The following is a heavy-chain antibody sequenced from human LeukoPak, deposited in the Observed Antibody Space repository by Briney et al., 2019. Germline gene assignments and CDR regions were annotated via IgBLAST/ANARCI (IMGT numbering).Heavy chain of an antibody. J-gene: IGHJ6*02. Sequence: SETLSLTGTVSGGSVSSGSHYWSWMRQPPGKGLEWIGYIYHSGSTNYNPSLKSRVTISVDTSKNQFSLKVSSVTAADTAVYYCARGRSNYYGMDVWGQGTTVTVSS. D-gene: IGHD1-26*01. V-gene: IGHV4-61*01. CDR1: GGSVSSGSHY. CDR3: ARGRSNYYGMDV. CDR2: IYHSGST.